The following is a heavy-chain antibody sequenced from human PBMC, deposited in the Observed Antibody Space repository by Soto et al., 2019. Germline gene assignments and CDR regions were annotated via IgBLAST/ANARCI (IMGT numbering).Heavy chain of an antibody. V-gene: IGHV3-30*18. Sequence: QVQLVESGGGVVQPGRSLRLSCAASGFTFSSYGMHWVRQAPGKGLEWVAVISYAGSNKNYADSVKGRFTISRDNSKNTLYLQMNSLRAEDTAVYYCAKDQGEVTAIPRDPDYWGQGTLVTVSS. J-gene: IGHJ4*02. CDR1: GFTFSSYG. CDR3: AKDQGEVTAIPRDPDY. D-gene: IGHD2-21*02. CDR2: ISYAGSNK.